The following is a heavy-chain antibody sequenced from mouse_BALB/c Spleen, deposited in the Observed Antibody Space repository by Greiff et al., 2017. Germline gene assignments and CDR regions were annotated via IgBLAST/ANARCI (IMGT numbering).Heavy chain of an antibody. J-gene: IGHJ2*01. CDR3: ARGLYYYGSSLFDY. CDR2: IDTSDSYT. Sequence: VQLQQPGAELVMPGASVKMSCKASGYTFTDYWMHWVKQRPGQGLEWIGAIDTSDSYTSYNQKFKGKATLTVDESSSTAYMQLSSLTSEDSAVYYCARGLYYYGSSLFDYWGQGTTLTVSS. D-gene: IGHD1-1*01. V-gene: IGHV1-69*01. CDR1: GYTFTDYW.